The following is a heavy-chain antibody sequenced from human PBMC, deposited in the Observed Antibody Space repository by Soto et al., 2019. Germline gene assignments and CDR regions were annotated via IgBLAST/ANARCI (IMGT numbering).Heavy chain of an antibody. V-gene: IGHV4-30-4*01. CDR2: IYYSGST. D-gene: IGHD2-2*01. CDR3: ARLVVVPAAHFFDY. Sequence: PSETLSLTCTVSGGSISSGDYYWSWIRQPPGKGLEWIGYIYYSGSTYYNPSLKSRVTISVDTSKNQFSLKLSSVTAADTAVYYCARLVVVPAAHFFDYWGQGTLVTVSS. CDR1: GGSISSGDYY. J-gene: IGHJ4*02.